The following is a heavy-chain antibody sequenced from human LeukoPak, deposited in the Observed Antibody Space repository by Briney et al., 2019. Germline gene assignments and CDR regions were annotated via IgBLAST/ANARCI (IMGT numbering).Heavy chain of an antibody. D-gene: IGHD3-9*01. V-gene: IGHV4-34*01. Sequence: SETLSLTCAVYGVSFSGYYWSWIRQPPGKGLEWIGEINHSGSTNYNPSLKSRVTISVDTSKNQFSLKLSSVTAADTAVYYCARGRRDILTGYYGYWGQGTPVTVSS. CDR1: GVSFSGYY. J-gene: IGHJ4*02. CDR3: ARGRRDILTGYYGY. CDR2: INHSGST.